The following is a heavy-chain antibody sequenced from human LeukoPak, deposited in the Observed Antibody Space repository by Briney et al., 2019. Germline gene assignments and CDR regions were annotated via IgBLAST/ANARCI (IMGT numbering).Heavy chain of an antibody. CDR3: AGGSPYTAYVHFDS. Sequence: GASVKVSCKASGYTFTGYYMHWVRQAPGQGLEWMGWISASTGNTNYVQKFQDRITMTTDTSTNTAYLEVRTLTADDTAVYYCAGGSPYTAYVHFDSWGRGTLVTVSS. J-gene: IGHJ4*02. V-gene: IGHV1-18*04. D-gene: IGHD3-10*02. CDR1: GYTFTGYY. CDR2: ISASTGNT.